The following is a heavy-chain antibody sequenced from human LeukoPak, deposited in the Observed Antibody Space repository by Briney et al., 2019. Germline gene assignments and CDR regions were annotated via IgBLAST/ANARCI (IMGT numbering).Heavy chain of an antibody. D-gene: IGHD6-13*01. V-gene: IGHV4-38-2*02. CDR1: GYSISSGYY. CDR2: IYPTGST. J-gene: IGHJ2*01. Sequence: SETLSLTCTVSGYSISSGYYWGWIRQPPGKGLEWIGNIYPTGSTYYNLSLKSRVTISVDTSKNQFSLKVSSVSAADTAVYYCARVSSSWYQDWYFDLWGRGTLVTVSS. CDR3: ARVSSSWYQDWYFDL.